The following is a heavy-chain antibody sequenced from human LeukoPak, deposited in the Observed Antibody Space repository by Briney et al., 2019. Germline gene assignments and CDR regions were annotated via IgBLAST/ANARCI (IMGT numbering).Heavy chain of an antibody. Sequence: GGSLRLSCAASGFTFSSYSMNWVRQAPGKGLEWVSSISSSSSYIYYADSVKGRFTISRDNAKNSLYLQMNSLRAEDTAVYYCAREGSSGWHPNVDYYYYYGMDVWGQGTTVTVSS. V-gene: IGHV3-21*01. CDR3: AREGSSGWHPNVDYYYYYGMDV. J-gene: IGHJ6*02. D-gene: IGHD6-19*01. CDR1: GFTFSSYS. CDR2: ISSSSSYI.